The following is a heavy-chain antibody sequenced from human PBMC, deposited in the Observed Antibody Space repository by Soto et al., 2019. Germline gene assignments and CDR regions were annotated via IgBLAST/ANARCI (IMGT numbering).Heavy chain of an antibody. V-gene: IGHV4-34*01. Sequence: SETLSLTCAVYGGSFSGYYWSWIRQPPGKGLEWIGEINHSGSTNYNPSLKSRVTISVDTSKNQFSLKLSSVTAADTAVYYCARGYIPGMSDYWGQGTLVTVSS. CDR3: ARGYIPGMSDY. D-gene: IGHD2-2*01. CDR2: INHSGST. J-gene: IGHJ4*02. CDR1: GGSFSGYY.